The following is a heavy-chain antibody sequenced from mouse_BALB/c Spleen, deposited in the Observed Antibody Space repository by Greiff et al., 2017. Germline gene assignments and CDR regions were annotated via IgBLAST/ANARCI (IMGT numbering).Heavy chain of an antibody. CDR2: IYWDDDK. CDR1: GFSLSTSGMG. CDR3: ARSSSPECFDV. J-gene: IGHJ1*01. V-gene: IGHV8-12*01. D-gene: IGHD1-1*01. Sequence: QVTLKESGPGILQPSQTLSLTCSFSGFSLSTSGMGVSWIRQPSGKGLEWLAHIYWDDDKRYNPSLKSRLTISKDTSRNQVFLKITSVDTADTATYYCARSSSPECFDVWGAGTTVTVSS.